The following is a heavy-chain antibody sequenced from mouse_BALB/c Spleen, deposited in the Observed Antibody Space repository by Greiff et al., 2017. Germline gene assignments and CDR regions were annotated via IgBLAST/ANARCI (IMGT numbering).Heavy chain of an antibody. CDR1: GYTFTSYW. CDR2: IYPSDSYT. Sequence: QVQLQQSGAELVRPGASVKLSCKASGYTFTSYWINWVKQRPGQGLEWIGNIYPSDSYTNYNQKFKDKATLTVDKSSSTAYMQLSRPTSEDSAVYYSTVCDYYGSLFAYWGQGTLVTVSA. D-gene: IGHD1-2*01. CDR3: TVCDYYGSLFAY. J-gene: IGHJ3*01. V-gene: IGHV1-69*02.